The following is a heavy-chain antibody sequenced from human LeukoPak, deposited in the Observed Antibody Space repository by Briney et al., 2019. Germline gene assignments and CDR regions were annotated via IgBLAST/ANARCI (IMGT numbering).Heavy chain of an antibody. CDR3: ARARRYYDFWSGPESWFDP. D-gene: IGHD3-3*01. Sequence: PSETLSLTCAVYGGSFSGYYWSWIRQPPGKGLEWIGEINHSGSTNYNPSLKGRVTISVDTSKNQFSLKLSSVTAADTAVYYCARARRYYDFWSGPESWFDPWGQGTLVTVSS. CDR2: INHSGST. V-gene: IGHV4-34*01. J-gene: IGHJ5*02. CDR1: GGSFSGYY.